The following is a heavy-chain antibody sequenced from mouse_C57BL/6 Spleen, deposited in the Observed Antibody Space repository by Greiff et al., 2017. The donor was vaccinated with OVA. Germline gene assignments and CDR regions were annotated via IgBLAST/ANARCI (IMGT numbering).Heavy chain of an antibody. J-gene: IGHJ3*01. CDR3: ARKDSAWFAY. CDR2: IYPGGGYT. CDR1: GYTFTNYW. Sequence: LVESGAELVRPGTSVKMSCKASGYTFTNYWIGWAKQRPGHGLEWIGDIYPGGGYTNYNEKFKGKATLTADKSSSTAYMQFSSLTSEDSAIYYCARKDSAWFAYWGQGTLVTVSA. V-gene: IGHV1-63*01.